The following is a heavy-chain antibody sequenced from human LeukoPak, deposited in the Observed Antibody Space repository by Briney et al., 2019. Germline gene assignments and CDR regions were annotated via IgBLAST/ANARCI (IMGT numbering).Heavy chain of an antibody. CDR2: IHSSGST. CDR3: ARSFSASYLSEFGY. J-gene: IGHJ4*02. Sequence: SGTLSLTCTVSGDSITSYYWSWIRQPPGKGLEWIGYIHSSGSTNYNPSLKSRVTMSIDTSKNQFSLKLTSVTAADTALYYCARSFSASYLSEFGYWGQGTLVTVSS. CDR1: GDSITSYY. V-gene: IGHV4-4*08. D-gene: IGHD1-26*01.